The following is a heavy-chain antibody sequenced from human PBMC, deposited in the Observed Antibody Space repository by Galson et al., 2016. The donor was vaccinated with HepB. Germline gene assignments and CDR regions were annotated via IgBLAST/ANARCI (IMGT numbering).Heavy chain of an antibody. CDR3: ARAAYCSGGACYHAFDH. Sequence: LRLSCAASGFTFSDYYMDWVRQTPGKGLEWVGRTRNKANGYTREYAASVKGRLSISRDDSKNSLYLQMNSLRSEDTAVYYCARAAYCSGGACYHAFDHWGQGTLVTVPS. J-gene: IGHJ4*02. CDR2: TRNKANGYTR. CDR1: GFTFSDYY. V-gene: IGHV3-72*01. D-gene: IGHD2-15*01.